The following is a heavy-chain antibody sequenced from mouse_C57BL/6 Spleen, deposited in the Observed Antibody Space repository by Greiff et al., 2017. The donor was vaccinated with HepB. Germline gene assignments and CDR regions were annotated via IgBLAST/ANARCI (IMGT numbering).Heavy chain of an antibody. CDR2: IYPGDGDT. D-gene: IGHD1-1*01. Sequence: LQQSGASVKISCKASGYAFSSYWMNWVKQRPGKGLEWIGQIYPGDGDTNYNGKFKGKATLTADKSSSTAYMQLSSLTSEDSAVYFGARGLYGSSSNWYFDVWGTRTTVTVSS. V-gene: IGHV1-80*01. J-gene: IGHJ1*03. CDR1: GYAFSSYW. CDR3: ARGLYGSSSNWYFDV.